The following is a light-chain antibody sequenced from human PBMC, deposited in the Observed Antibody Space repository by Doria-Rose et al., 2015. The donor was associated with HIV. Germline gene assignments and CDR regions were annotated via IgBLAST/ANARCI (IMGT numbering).Light chain of an antibody. V-gene: IGLV1-40*01. J-gene: IGLJ3*02. CDR2: ANS. Sequence: QSVVTQPPSVSGAPGQRITISCTGSNSSIAAGYDVHWYQHLPGTAPKLLIYANSNRPSGVPDRFSGSKSGTSASLAIAGLQTEDEADYYCQSYDRSLSGWVFGGGTKLTVL. CDR3: QSYDRSLSGWV. CDR1: NSSIAAGYD.